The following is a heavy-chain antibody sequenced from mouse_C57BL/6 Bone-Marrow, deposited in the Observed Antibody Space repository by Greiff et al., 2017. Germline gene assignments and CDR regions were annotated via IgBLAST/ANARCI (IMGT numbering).Heavy chain of an antibody. CDR2: IHPNSGST. V-gene: IGHV1-64*01. CDR3: ARDDYDGGY. D-gene: IGHD2-4*01. CDR1: GYTFTSYW. Sequence: QVQLQQPGAELVKPGASVKLSCKASGYTFTSYWMHWVKQRPGQGLEWIGMIHPNSGSTNYNEKFKSKATLTVDKSSSTAYMQLSSLTSEGSAGYYCARDDYDGGYWGQGTSVTVSS. J-gene: IGHJ4*01.